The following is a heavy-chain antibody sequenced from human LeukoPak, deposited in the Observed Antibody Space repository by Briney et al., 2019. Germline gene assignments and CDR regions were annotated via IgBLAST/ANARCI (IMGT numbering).Heavy chain of an antibody. Sequence: PSETLSLTCTVSGGSINSYYWSWIRQPPGKELECIGYIYYTGSTNYNPSHKSRVTISVDTSKNQFSLKMSSVTAADTAVYYCARGSYGAFRYGDLDSWGQGTLVTVSS. CDR3: ARGSYGAFRYGDLDS. CDR1: GGSINSYY. CDR2: IYYTGST. J-gene: IGHJ4*02. D-gene: IGHD4-17*01. V-gene: IGHV4-59*01.